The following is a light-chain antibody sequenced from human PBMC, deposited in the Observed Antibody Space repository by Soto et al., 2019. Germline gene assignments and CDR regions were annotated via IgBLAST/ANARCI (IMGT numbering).Light chain of an antibody. CDR1: QSVSSSY. CDR3: QQYGGAPWT. J-gene: IGKJ1*01. V-gene: IGKV3-20*01. CDR2: GTT. Sequence: EIVLTQSPGTLSLSPGERATLSCRASQSVSSSYLAWYQQKPGQAPRLLIYGTTNRAAGIPDRFSGSGSGTDFTLTIRRLEPEDFAVFYCQQYGGAPWTFGQGTKVDIK.